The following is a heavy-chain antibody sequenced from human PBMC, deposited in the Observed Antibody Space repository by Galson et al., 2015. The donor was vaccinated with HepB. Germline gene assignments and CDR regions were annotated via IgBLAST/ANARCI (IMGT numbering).Heavy chain of an antibody. J-gene: IGHJ4*02. D-gene: IGHD1-26*01. Sequence: SVKVSCKVSGYTLTELSMHWVRQAPGKGLEWMGGFDPEDGETIYAQKFQGRVTMTEDTSTDTAYMELSSLRSEDTAVYYCATDPGIVGAIEYYFDYWGQGTLVTVSS. V-gene: IGHV1-24*01. CDR1: GYTLTELS. CDR3: ATDPGIVGAIEYYFDY. CDR2: FDPEDGET.